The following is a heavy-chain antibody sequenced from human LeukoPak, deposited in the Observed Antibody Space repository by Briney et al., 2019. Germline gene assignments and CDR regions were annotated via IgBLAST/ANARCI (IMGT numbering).Heavy chain of an antibody. CDR3: ARDRDYALDF. CDR2: INSRSSAI. CDR1: GFIFSTYG. V-gene: IGHV3-48*02. Sequence: GGSLRLSCAASGFIFSTYGINWVRQAPGKGLEGVSYINSRSSAIYYADSVKGRFTISRDNDENSLYLQMNSLRDEDTAVYYCARDRDYALDFWGQGTLVTVSS. D-gene: IGHD4-17*01. J-gene: IGHJ4*02.